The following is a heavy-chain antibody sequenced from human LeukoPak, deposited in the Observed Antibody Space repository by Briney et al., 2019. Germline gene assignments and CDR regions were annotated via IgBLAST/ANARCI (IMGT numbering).Heavy chain of an antibody. CDR3: ARGVVGIIPIDH. CDR1: GFTDSSSY. D-gene: IGHD1-26*01. V-gene: IGHV3-53*01. Sequence: GGSLRLSCAVSGFTDSSSYMSWVRQAPGKGLEWVAFVYGDDNTYYADSVKGRFTISRDNSKNAFYLQMINLRADDTAVYYCARGVVGIIPIDHWGQGTLVTVSS. CDR2: VYGDDNT. J-gene: IGHJ4*02.